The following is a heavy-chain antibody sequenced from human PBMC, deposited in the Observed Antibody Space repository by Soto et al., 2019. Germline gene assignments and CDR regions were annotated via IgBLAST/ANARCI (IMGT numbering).Heavy chain of an antibody. J-gene: IGHJ6*02. D-gene: IGHD6-13*01. CDR2: ISSSGGAI. V-gene: IGHV3-48*02. CDR1: GFIFSDYT. Sequence: EVQLVESGGDLVQPGGSLRLSCAASGFIFSDYTMTWVRQAPGRGLEFVSHISSSGGAIFYAESVKGRFTVSRDNAKNSLYLQMNSLRDADTAVYFCARDQGGSTWFVGVYYFFGMDVWGQGTAVTVSS. CDR3: ARDQGGSTWFVGVYYFFGMDV.